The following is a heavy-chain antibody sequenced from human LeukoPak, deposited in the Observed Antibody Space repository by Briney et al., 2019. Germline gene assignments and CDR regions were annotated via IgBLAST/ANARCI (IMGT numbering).Heavy chain of an antibody. CDR1: GGSFSGYY. D-gene: IGHD6-19*01. Sequence: SETLSLTCGVYGGSFSGYYGGWIRQPTGKGVEWIGEINHSASTNNNPSLNSRGTITVDTSNNQFSLMLSTVTAADTAVDYCARGGRQWLVRRDAFDIWGQGTMVTVSS. V-gene: IGHV4-34*04. J-gene: IGHJ3*02. CDR2: INHSAST. CDR3: ARGGRQWLVRRDAFDI.